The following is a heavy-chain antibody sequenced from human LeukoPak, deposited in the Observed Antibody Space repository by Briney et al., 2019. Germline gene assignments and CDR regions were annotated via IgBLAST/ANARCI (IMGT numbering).Heavy chain of an antibody. CDR3: ARVGTPMVTIVAPYYMDV. CDR1: RFIFSDDN. V-gene: IGHV3-21*01. Sequence: GGSLRLSCAASRFIFSDDNMNWVRQAPGKGLEWVSSISSSSSYIYYADSVKGRFTISRDNAKNSLYLQMNSLRAEDTAVYYCARVGTPMVTIVAPYYMDVWGKGTTVTVSS. CDR2: ISSSSSYI. J-gene: IGHJ6*03. D-gene: IGHD5-18*01.